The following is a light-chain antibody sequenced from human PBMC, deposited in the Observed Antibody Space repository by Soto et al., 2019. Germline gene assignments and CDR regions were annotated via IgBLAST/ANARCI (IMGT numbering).Light chain of an antibody. Sequence: EMVMTQSSATLSVSQGGRATLSCRSSQSVSSKLAWYQQRPGQAPRLLIYDTSTRATGIPARFSGSGSGTEFTLTISSLQSEDFAVYYCQQYSNWPPITFGQGTRLEIK. CDR3: QQYSNWPPIT. CDR1: QSVSSK. V-gene: IGKV3-15*01. J-gene: IGKJ5*01. CDR2: DTS.